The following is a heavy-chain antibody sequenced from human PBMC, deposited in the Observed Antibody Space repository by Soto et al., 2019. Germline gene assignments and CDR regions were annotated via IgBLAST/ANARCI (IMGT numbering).Heavy chain of an antibody. CDR2: IYPGDSDT. CDR1: GYSFTSYW. V-gene: IGHV5-51*01. D-gene: IGHD5-12*01. CDR3: AFFSSGDDDWFDH. Sequence: GESLKISCKGSGYSFTSYWIGWVRQMPGKGLEWMGIIYPGDSDTRYSPSFQGQVTISADKSISTAYLQWRSLKASDTAMYYCAFFSSGDDDWFDHWGQGTLVTVSS. J-gene: IGHJ5*02.